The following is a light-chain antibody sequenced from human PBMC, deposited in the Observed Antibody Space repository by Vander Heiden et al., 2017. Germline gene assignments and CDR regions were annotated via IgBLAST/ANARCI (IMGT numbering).Light chain of an antibody. Sequence: DIQMTQSPSSLSASVGDRVTITCQASQDISNYLNWYQQKPGKAPKLLIYDASNLETGVPSRFSGSGSGTDFTFTISSLQPEDIATYYCQQYDNLLTVGGGTKVESK. CDR1: QDISNY. CDR3: QQYDNLLT. CDR2: DAS. V-gene: IGKV1-33*01. J-gene: IGKJ4*01.